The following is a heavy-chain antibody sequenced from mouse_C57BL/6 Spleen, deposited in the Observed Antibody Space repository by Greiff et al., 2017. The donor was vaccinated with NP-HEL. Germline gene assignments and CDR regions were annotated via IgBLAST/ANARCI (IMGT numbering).Heavy chain of an antibody. Sequence: VQLKQSGPELVKPGASVKISCKASGYTFTDYYMNWVKQSHGKSLEWIGDINPNNGGTSYNQKFKGKATLTVDKSSSTAYMELRSLTSEDSAVYYCARPYYYGSSRYVDVWGTGTTVTVSS. D-gene: IGHD1-1*01. CDR3: ARPYYYGSSRYVDV. J-gene: IGHJ1*03. CDR2: INPNNGGT. V-gene: IGHV1-26*01. CDR1: GYTFTDYY.